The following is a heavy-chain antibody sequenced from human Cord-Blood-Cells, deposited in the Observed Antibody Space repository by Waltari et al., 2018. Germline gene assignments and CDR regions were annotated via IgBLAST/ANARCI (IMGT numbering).Heavy chain of an antibody. J-gene: IGHJ4*02. CDR2: ISYDGSNK. Sequence: SYGMHWVRQAPGKGLEWVAVISYDGSNKYYADSVKGRFTISRDNSKNTLYLQMNSLRAEDTAVYYCAKSDTVTTYYFDYWGQGTLVTVSS. V-gene: IGHV3-30*18. CDR3: AKSDTVTTYYFDY. CDR1: SYG. D-gene: IGHD4-17*01.